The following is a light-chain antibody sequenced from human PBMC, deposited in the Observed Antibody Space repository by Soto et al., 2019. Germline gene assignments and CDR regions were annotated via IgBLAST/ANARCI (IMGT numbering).Light chain of an antibody. CDR3: QQYAEGTPIT. CDR1: QSVSSN. V-gene: IGKV3-15*01. J-gene: IGKJ5*01. CDR2: GAS. Sequence: VLTQSPGTLSLSPGERATLSCRASQSVSSNLAWYQQKPGQAPRLLIYGASTRATGIPARFSGSGSGTEFTLTISRLESDDFALYYCQQYAEGTPITFGQGTRLEIK.